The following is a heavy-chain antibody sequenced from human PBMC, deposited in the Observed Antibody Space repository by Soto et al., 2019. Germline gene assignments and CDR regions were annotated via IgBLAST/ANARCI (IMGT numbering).Heavy chain of an antibody. Sequence: GGSLRLSCAASGFTFSTYAISWVRQAPGKGLEWVSSISGSGVRTYYADSVKARFTISRDNSKHTVFLQMNSLRAEDTAVYYCAKEPHAGRYYASSAYLYCFDCWGQGTLVRVSS. CDR2: ISGSGVRT. CDR3: AKEPHAGRYYASSAYLYCFDC. V-gene: IGHV3-23*01. D-gene: IGHD3-22*01. J-gene: IGHJ4*02. CDR1: GFTFSTYA.